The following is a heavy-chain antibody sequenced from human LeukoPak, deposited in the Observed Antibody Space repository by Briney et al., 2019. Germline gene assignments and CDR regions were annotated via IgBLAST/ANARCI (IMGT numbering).Heavy chain of an antibody. D-gene: IGHD3-9*01. Sequence: GASVKVSCKASGYTFTGYYMHWVRQAPGQGLEWMGWINPNSGGTNYAQKFQGRVTMTRDTSISTAYMELSRLRSDDTAVYYCARGPFGPLPRYFDWLFPDYWGQGTLVTVSS. J-gene: IGHJ4*02. CDR1: GYTFTGYY. CDR3: ARGPFGPLPRYFDWLFPDY. V-gene: IGHV1-2*02. CDR2: INPNSGGT.